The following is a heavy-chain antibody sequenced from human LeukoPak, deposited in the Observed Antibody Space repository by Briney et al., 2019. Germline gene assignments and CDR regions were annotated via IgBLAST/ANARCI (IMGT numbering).Heavy chain of an antibody. Sequence: GGSLRLSCAASGFTFSSYAMSWVRQAPGKGLEWVSVISDSGGSTYCADSVKGRFTISRDNSKNTLYLQMNSLRAEDTAVYYCAKDTSSGYYYFDYWGQGTLVTVSS. J-gene: IGHJ4*02. V-gene: IGHV3-23*01. CDR1: GFTFSSYA. CDR3: AKDTSSGYYYFDY. CDR2: ISDSGGST. D-gene: IGHD3-22*01.